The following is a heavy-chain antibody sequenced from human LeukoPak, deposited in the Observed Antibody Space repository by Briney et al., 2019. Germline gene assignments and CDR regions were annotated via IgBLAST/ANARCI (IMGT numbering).Heavy chain of an antibody. Sequence: SETLSFTCTVSGGSISSSRDYWGWIRQPPGKGLEWIVSIYYSGSTYYNPSLKSRVTISVDTSKNQFPLKLSSVTAADTAVYYCARHVEIAVAGPIDYWGQGTLVTVSS. CDR1: GGSISSSRDY. D-gene: IGHD6-19*01. CDR2: IYYSGST. J-gene: IGHJ4*02. CDR3: ARHVEIAVAGPIDY. V-gene: IGHV4-39*01.